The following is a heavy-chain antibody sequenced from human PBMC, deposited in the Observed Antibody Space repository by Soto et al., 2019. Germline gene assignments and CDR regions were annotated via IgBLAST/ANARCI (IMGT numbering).Heavy chain of an antibody. CDR1: GYTFTSYG. J-gene: IGHJ4*02. CDR2: ISAHNGNK. CDR3: AREPNYFDH. Sequence: QVQLVQSGAEVKKPGASVKVSCKASGYTFTSYGISWVRQAPGQGLEWMGWISAHNGNKKYAQKLQGRVTMTTDTSTSTAYIELKSLRTCDTAVYFWAREPNYFDHWGQGTLVTVSS. V-gene: IGHV1-18*01.